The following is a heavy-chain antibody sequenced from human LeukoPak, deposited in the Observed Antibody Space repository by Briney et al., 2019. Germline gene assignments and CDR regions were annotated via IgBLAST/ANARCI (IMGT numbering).Heavy chain of an antibody. CDR3: AKSPTRVVVAATSASFDY. J-gene: IGHJ4*02. CDR2: ISSSSSYI. D-gene: IGHD2-15*01. Sequence: GGSLRLSCAASGFTFSSYSMNWVRQAPGKGLEWVSSISSSSSYIYYADSVKGRFTISRDNSKNTLYLQMNSLRAEDTAVYYCAKSPTRVVVAATSASFDYWGQGTLVTVSS. CDR1: GFTFSSYS. V-gene: IGHV3-21*04.